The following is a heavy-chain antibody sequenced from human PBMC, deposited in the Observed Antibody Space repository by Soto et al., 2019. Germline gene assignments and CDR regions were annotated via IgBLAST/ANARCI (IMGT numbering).Heavy chain of an antibody. J-gene: IGHJ5*02. D-gene: IGHD4-17*01. CDR1: SGSISNYY. CDR2: IYYSGST. Sequence: PSETLSLTCTVSSGSISNYYWNWIRQPPGKGLEWIGYIYYSGSTNYNPSIKSRVTISVDTSNNQFSLKLSSVTAAVTAVYYCARVSLSAVTGEDFVHSGQGSLVTVSS. CDR3: ARVSLSAVTGEDFVH. V-gene: IGHV4-59*01.